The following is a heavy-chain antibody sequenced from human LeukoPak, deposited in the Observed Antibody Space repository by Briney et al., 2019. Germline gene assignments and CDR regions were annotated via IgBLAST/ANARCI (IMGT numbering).Heavy chain of an antibody. V-gene: IGHV1-8*01. D-gene: IGHD1-7*01. CDR3: ASMTGTTEWFDP. CDR1: GYTFTSYD. Sequence: GASVKVSCRASGYTFTSYDINWVRQATGQGLEWMGRMNPNSDNTDYAQKFQGRVTMTRDTSISTAYMELSRLRSDDTAVYYCASMTGTTEWFDPWGQGTLVTVSS. CDR2: MNPNSDNT. J-gene: IGHJ5*02.